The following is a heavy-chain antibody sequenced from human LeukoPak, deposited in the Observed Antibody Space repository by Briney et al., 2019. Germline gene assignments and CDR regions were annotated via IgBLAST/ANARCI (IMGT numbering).Heavy chain of an antibody. Sequence: PGGSLRLSCAASGFTVSSNYMSWVRQAPGKGLEWIAEINHSGTTNYNPSLKSRLTISVDTSKNQFSLKLSSVIAGDTAVYFCARGSGYLDSWGQGTLVTVSS. CDR3: ARGSGYLDS. V-gene: IGHV4-34*01. J-gene: IGHJ4*02. CDR1: GFTVSSNY. D-gene: IGHD2-15*01. CDR2: INHSGTT.